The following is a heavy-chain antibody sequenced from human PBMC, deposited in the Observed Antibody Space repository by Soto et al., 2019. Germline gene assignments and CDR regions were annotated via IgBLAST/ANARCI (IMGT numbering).Heavy chain of an antibody. CDR1: GDSFTGYY. J-gene: IGHJ4*02. CDR3: ARGPKIAAAGRYDY. CDR2: INPNSGGT. D-gene: IGHD6-13*01. Sequence: ASVKVSCEACGDSFTGYYMHWVRQAPGQGLEWMGWINPNSGGTNYAQKFQGWVTMTRDTSISTAYMELSRLRSDDTAVYYCARGPKIAAAGRYDYWGQGTLVTVSS. V-gene: IGHV1-2*04.